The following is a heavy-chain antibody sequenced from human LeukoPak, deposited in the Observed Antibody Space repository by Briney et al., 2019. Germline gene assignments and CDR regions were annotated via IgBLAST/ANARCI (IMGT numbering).Heavy chain of an antibody. V-gene: IGHV1-2*04. CDR3: ALPDYYGSGSYPY. Sequence: ASVKVSCKASGYTFTGYYIHWVRQAPGQGLEWMGWINPNSGGTKYAQKFQGWVTMTRDTSTSTAYMELSRLRSDDTAVYYCALPDYYGSGSYPYWGQGTLVTVSS. D-gene: IGHD3-10*01. J-gene: IGHJ4*02. CDR1: GYTFTGYY. CDR2: INPNSGGT.